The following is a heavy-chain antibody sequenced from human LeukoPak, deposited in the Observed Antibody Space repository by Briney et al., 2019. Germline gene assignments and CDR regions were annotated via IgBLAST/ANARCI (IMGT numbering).Heavy chain of an antibody. J-gene: IGHJ6*03. Sequence: GGSLRLSCAASGFTFSSHWMHWVRQAPGKGLVWVSHINSDGSNTNYADSVKGRFTISRDNAKNSLYLQMNSLRAEDTATYYCARNKDNYHYSMDVWGKGTTVTISS. CDR2: INSDGSNT. CDR1: GFTFSSHW. CDR3: ARNKDNYHYSMDV. V-gene: IGHV3-74*01. D-gene: IGHD1/OR15-1a*01.